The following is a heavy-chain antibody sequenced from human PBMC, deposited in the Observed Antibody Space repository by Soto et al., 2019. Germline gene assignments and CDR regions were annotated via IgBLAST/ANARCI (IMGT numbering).Heavy chain of an antibody. CDR1: GYTFTNDW. V-gene: IGHV5-51*01. CDR2: MYPGDSDI. CDR3: ARSKMRFGGNSKFDAFEI. Sequence: EVQLVQSGAEVKKPGESLKISCKSSGYTFTNDWIGWVRQMPGKGLEWMGIMYPGDSDIRYSPSFQGQVTISADKSISTSYLQWNSLKASDTAMYYCARSKMRFGGNSKFDAFEIWGQGTMVTVSS. J-gene: IGHJ3*02. D-gene: IGHD1-1*01.